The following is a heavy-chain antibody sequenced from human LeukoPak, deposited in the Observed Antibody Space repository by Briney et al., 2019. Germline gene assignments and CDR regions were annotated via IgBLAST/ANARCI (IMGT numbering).Heavy chain of an antibody. CDR1: GGTFSSYA. CDR2: IIPIFGTA. Sequence: ASVKVSCKASGGTFSSYAISWVRQAPGQGLEWMGGIIPIFGTANYAQKFQGRVTITTDESTSTAYIELSSLRSEDTAVYYCARDFMVRGVIIFDYWGQGTLVTVSS. CDR3: ARDFMVRGVIIFDY. V-gene: IGHV1-69*05. J-gene: IGHJ4*02. D-gene: IGHD3-10*01.